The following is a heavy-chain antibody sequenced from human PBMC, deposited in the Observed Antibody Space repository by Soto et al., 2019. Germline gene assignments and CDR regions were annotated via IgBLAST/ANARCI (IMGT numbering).Heavy chain of an antibody. D-gene: IGHD3-22*01. CDR3: AKGVNYYDSSGSSWFDP. J-gene: IGHJ5*02. CDR1: GGSISSGDYY. CDR2: IYYSGST. Sequence: SETLSLTCTVSGGSISSGDYYWSWIRQPPGKGLEWIGSIYYSGSTYYNPSLKSRVTISVDTSKSQFSLKMSSVTAADTPVYYCAKGVNYYDSSGSSWFDPWGRGALVTVSS. V-gene: IGHV4-30-4*01.